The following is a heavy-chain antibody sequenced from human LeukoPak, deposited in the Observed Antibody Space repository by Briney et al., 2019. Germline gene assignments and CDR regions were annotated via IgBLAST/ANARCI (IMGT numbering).Heavy chain of an antibody. CDR1: GGSISSGGYY. Sequence: SETLSLTCTVSGGSISSGGYYWSWIRQPPGKGLEWIGYIYHSGSTYYNPSLKSRVTISVDTSKNQFSLKLSSVTAADTAVYYCAREDEYSSGWSLLPRGGYFQHWGQGTLVTVSS. D-gene: IGHD6-19*01. V-gene: IGHV4-30-2*01. J-gene: IGHJ1*01. CDR3: AREDEYSSGWSLLPRGGYFQH. CDR2: IYHSGST.